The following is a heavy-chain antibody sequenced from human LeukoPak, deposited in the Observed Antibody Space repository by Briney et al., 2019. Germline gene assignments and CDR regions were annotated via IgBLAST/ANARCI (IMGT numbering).Heavy chain of an antibody. Sequence: GGSLRLSCVASGFTFSSRDWMTWVRQAPGKGLEWVANIKQDGSEKNYVDSVKGRFTISRDNAKNSVDLQMNSLRIEDTAMYYCAKDFMHYGSGRPYYMDVWGEGTTVIISS. CDR1: GFTFSSRDW. J-gene: IGHJ6*03. CDR3: AKDFMHYGSGRPYYMDV. V-gene: IGHV3-7*03. CDR2: IKQDGSEK. D-gene: IGHD3-10*01.